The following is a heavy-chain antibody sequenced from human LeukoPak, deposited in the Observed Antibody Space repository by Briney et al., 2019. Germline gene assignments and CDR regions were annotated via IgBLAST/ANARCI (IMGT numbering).Heavy chain of an antibody. D-gene: IGHD2-15*01. Sequence: GGSLRLSCAASGFPFSSYAMSWVRQAPGKGLEGVSAISHSGGTTYYADSVKGRFTISRDNSKNTLYLQMHSLRAEDTALYYCAKSQLRYCSGGSCFDAFDIWGQGTMVTVSS. CDR3: AKSQLRYCSGGSCFDAFDI. J-gene: IGHJ3*02. CDR1: GFPFSSYA. V-gene: IGHV3-23*01. CDR2: ISHSGGTT.